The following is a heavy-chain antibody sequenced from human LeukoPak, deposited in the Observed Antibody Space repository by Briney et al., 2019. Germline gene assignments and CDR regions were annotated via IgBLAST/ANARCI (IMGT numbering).Heavy chain of an antibody. J-gene: IGHJ4*02. D-gene: IGHD3-16*02. CDR2: ISVYNGNT. CDR3: ARAGGVMVLDWYFDY. V-gene: IGHV1-18*01. Sequence: ASVKVSCKASGYTFSGYGISWVRQAPGQGLEWMGWISVYNGNTNYAQKVQGRVTMTTDTSTSTVYMELRSLRSDDTAVYYCARAGGVMVLDWYFDYWGQGTLVTVSS. CDR1: GYTFSGYG.